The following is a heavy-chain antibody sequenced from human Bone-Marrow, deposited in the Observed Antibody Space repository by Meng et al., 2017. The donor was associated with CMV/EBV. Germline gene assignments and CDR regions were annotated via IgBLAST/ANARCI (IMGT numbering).Heavy chain of an antibody. V-gene: IGHV3-74*01. CDR2: INSDGSST. Sequence: GESLKISCAASGLTFSSYWMHWVRQAPGKGLVWVSRINSDGSSTYYADSVKGRFTISRDNSKNTLYLQMNSLRAEDTAGYYRAKPPYCSSTSCGNWFDPWGHGTRVTVSS. CDR1: GLTFSSYW. CDR3: AKPPYCSSTSCGNWFDP. D-gene: IGHD2-2*01. J-gene: IGHJ5*02.